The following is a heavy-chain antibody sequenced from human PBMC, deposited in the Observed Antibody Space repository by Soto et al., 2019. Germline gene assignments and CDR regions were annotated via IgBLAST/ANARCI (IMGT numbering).Heavy chain of an antibody. V-gene: IGHV3-7*01. D-gene: IGHD3-9*01. CDR1: GFTFSSSW. CDR3: ARAIYYFDY. J-gene: IGHJ4*02. Sequence: GGSLRLSCAASGFTFSSSWMNWVRQAPGKGLEWVANIKEDGSEKYYVDSVKGRFTISRDNAKNSLYLQMSSLRSEDTAVYYCARAIYYFDYWGQGTLVTVSS. CDR2: IKEDGSEK.